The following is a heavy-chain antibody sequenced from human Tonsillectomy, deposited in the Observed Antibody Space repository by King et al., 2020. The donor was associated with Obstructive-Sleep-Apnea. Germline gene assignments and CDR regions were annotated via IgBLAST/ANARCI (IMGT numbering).Heavy chain of an antibody. J-gene: IGHJ6*02. CDR3: ARRKIVPAPRYYGMDV. Sequence: VQLVESGAEVKKPGESLRISCKGSGYSFTSYWISWVRQMPGKGLDWIGRIDPSDSYTNYTPSFQGHVTISADKSISPAYLQWSSLKASDTAMYYCARRKIVPAPRYYGMDVWGQGTTVTVSS. D-gene: IGHD2-2*01. CDR1: GYSFTSYW. CDR2: IDPSDSYT. V-gene: IGHV5-10-1*01.